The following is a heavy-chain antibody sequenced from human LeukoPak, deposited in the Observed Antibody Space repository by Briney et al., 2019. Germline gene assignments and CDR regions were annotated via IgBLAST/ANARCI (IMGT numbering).Heavy chain of an antibody. CDR3: ARAQKLVAYDY. D-gene: IGHD5-12*01. Sequence: GASVKVSCKTSGYTLTGYYIQWVRQAPGQGLEWMGYINPTSGGTNYAQEFQGRVTMTRDTSISTAYMELSRLTSDDTAVYYCARAQKLVAYDYWRQGPLVTVSS. J-gene: IGHJ4*02. V-gene: IGHV1-2*02. CDR2: INPTSGGT. CDR1: GYTLTGYY.